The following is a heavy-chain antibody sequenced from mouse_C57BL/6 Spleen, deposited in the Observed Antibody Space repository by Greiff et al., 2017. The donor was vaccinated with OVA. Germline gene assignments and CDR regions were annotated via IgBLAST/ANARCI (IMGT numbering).Heavy chain of an antibody. V-gene: IGHV5-9-1*02. CDR3: TRDRGGYLYDMDY. Sequence: EVQGVESGEGLVKPGGSLKLSCAASGFTFSSYAMSWVRQTPEKRLEWVAYISSGGDYIYYADTVKGRFTISRDNARNTLYLQMSSLKSEDIAMYYCTRDRGGYLYDMDYWGQGTSVTVSS. CDR2: ISSGGDYI. J-gene: IGHJ4*01. D-gene: IGHD2-2*01. CDR1: GFTFSSYA.